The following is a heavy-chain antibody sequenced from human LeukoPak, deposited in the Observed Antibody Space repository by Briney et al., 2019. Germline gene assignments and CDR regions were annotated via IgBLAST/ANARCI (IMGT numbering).Heavy chain of an antibody. CDR2: ISSSSSYI. V-gene: IGHV3-21*01. CDR1: GFTFSSYS. Sequence: PGGSLRLSCAASGFTFSSYSMNWVRQAPGKWLEWVSSISSSSSYIYYADSVKGRFTISRDNAKNSLYLQMNSLRAEDTAVYYCASVRGVTLRPAVWGQGTLVTVSS. D-gene: IGHD3-10*02. CDR3: ASVRGVTLRPAV. J-gene: IGHJ4*02.